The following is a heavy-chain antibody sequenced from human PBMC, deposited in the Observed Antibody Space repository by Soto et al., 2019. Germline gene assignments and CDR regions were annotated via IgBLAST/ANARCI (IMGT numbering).Heavy chain of an antibody. CDR2: ISGSGGST. CDR3: PNEYHSTSWYY. V-gene: IGHV3-23*01. Sequence: GGSLRLSCAASVFTFSSYAMSWVRQAPGKGLEWVSAISGSGGSTYYADSVKGRFTISRDNSKNTLYLQMNSLRAEDTAVYYCPNEYHSTSWYYWGQGNLVTVSS. D-gene: IGHD6-13*01. J-gene: IGHJ4*02. CDR1: VFTFSSYA.